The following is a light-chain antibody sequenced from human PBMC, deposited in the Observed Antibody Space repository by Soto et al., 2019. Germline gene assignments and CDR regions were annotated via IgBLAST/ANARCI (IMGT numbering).Light chain of an antibody. Sequence: DIRMTQSPSSLSASLGDRVAITCRASQSISSYLNWYQQKPGKAPKVLIYAASGLQSGVPSRFSGGGSGTHFTFTISNLQPEDIATYYCQQYDNLPPTWTFGQGTKVDIK. CDR3: QQYDNLPPTWT. V-gene: IGKV1-33*01. CDR1: QSISSY. J-gene: IGKJ1*01. CDR2: AAS.